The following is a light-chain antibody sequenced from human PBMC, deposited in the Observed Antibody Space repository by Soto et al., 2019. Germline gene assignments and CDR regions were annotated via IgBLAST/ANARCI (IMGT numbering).Light chain of an antibody. CDR1: QSISDT. J-gene: IGKJ1*01. Sequence: LFMTQSPVTLPVSPGGRATLTCRASQSISDTLAWYQQKPGQAPRLLIHGASTRAPGFPARFSGSGSGTDFTLTISSLQSEDFAVYYCQQYNNWPWTVGQGTKVDI. CDR2: GAS. V-gene: IGKV3-15*01. CDR3: QQYNNWPWT.